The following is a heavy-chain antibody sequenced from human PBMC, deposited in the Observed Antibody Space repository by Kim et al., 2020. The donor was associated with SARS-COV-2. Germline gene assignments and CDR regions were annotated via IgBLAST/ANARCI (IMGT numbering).Heavy chain of an antibody. CDR1: GFTFSSHG. V-gene: IGHV3-30*18. Sequence: GGSLRLSCAASGFTFSSHGMHWVRQAPGKGLEWVAVISYDGSNKYYADSVKGRFTISRDNSKNTLYLQMNSLRAEDTAVYYCAKDVVGYCSGGSCYFGMDVWGQGTTVTVSS. D-gene: IGHD2-15*01. J-gene: IGHJ6*02. CDR2: ISYDGSNK. CDR3: AKDVVGYCSGGSCYFGMDV.